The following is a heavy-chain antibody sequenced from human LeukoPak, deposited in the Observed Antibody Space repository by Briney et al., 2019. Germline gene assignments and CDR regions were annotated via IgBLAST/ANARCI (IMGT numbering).Heavy chain of an antibody. D-gene: IGHD1-26*01. J-gene: IGHJ4*02. V-gene: IGHV3-23*01. CDR3: AKGEKWDVTPFDY. CDR2: ISGGGGST. Sequence: GGSLRLSCAASGFTLTSYSMNWVRQAPGKGLEWVSTISGGGGSTYYADSVKGRFTISRDNSKNTLYLQVNSLRAEDTAVYYCAKGEKWDVTPFDYWGQGTLVIVSS. CDR1: GFTLTSYS.